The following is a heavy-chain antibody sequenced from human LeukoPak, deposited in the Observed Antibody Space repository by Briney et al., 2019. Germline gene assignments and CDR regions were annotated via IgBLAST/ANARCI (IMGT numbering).Heavy chain of an antibody. CDR2: INAGNGNT. CDR3: ARSGSSWSSSYYFDY. V-gene: IGHV1-3*01. CDR1: GYTFTSYA. Sequence: ASVKVSCKASGYTFTSYAMHWVRQAPGQRLEWMGWINAGNGNTKCSQKFQGRVTITRDTSAGTAYMELSSLRSEDTAVYYCARSGSSWSSSYYFDYWGQGTLVTVSS. J-gene: IGHJ4*02. D-gene: IGHD6-13*01.